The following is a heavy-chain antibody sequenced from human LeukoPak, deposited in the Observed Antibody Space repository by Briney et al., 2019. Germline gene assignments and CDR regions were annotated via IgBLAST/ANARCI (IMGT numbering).Heavy chain of an antibody. CDR1: GVTVRNSY. V-gene: IGHV3-7*01. J-gene: IGHJ6*02. D-gene: IGHD3-3*01. Sequence: GGSLRLSCAASGVTVRNSYMSWVRQTPGKGLQWVANIKQDGSENSYVDSVKGRFTISRDNAKNSLYLQMNSLRAEDTAVYYCARIPRPALRFVGMDVWGQGTTVTVSS. CDR3: ARIPRPALRFVGMDV. CDR2: IKQDGSEN.